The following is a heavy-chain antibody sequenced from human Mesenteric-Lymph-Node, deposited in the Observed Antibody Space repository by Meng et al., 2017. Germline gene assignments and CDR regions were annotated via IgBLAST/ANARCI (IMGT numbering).Heavy chain of an antibody. D-gene: IGHD6-13*01. J-gene: IGHJ4*02. CDR1: GYTFTGSY. CDR3: AREEGPSSSWYVDY. V-gene: IGHV1-2*06. Sequence: QVQLVQSGAEVKNPGASAKVSCKASGYTFTGSYVHWVRQAPGQGLEWMGRINPNSGGTNYAQKFQGRVTMTRDTSISTAYMELSRLRSDDTAVYYCAREEGPSSSWYVDYWGQGTLVTVSS. CDR2: INPNSGGT.